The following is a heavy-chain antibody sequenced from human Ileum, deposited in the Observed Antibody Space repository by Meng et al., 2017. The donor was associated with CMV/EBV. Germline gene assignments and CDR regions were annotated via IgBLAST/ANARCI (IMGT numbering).Heavy chain of an antibody. J-gene: IGHJ4*02. CDR1: GGSISNYY. V-gene: IGHV4-4*07. CDR3: ARNYGSGNWNFFHY. D-gene: IGHD3-10*01. CDR2: IYTSGTT. Sequence: QVQLQAAGPGLVKTSDTLSLTCYVSGGSISNYYWSWIRQPAGKGLEWIAHIYTSGTTNYNPSLKSRVTMSVDTSRNQFSLKLTSVTAADTAVYYCARNYGSGNWNFFHYWGQGTLVTVSS.